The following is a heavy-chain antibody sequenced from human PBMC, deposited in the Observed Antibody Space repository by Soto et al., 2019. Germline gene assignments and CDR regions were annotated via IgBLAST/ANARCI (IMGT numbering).Heavy chain of an antibody. J-gene: IGHJ4*03. CDR2: IFPADSDV. V-gene: IGHV5-51*01. CDR3: AKHNYFFSGIYFSYYKSDH. D-gene: IGHD3-10*01. CDR1: GYLFSTNW. Sequence: TGESLKISYKASGYLFSTNWIAWIRHVPGTNQEWMGSIFPADSDVRYNPSFQGQVTISVDKSIDTAYLQWNSLKASDTATFYCAKHNYFFSGIYFSYYKSDHWCQGIKVTVFS.